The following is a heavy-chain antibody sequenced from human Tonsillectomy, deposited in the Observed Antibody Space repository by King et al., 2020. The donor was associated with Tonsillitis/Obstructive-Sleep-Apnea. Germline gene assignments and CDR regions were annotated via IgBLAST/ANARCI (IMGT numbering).Heavy chain of an antibody. D-gene: IGHD6-13*01. CDR1: GFTFSSYS. Sequence: VQLVESGGGLVKPGGSLRLSCAASGFTFSSYSMNWVRQAPGKGLEWVSSISSSSSYIYYADSVKGRFTISRDNAKNSLYLQMNSLRAEDTAVYYCARGSGSSSSAFDIWGQGTMVTVSS. V-gene: IGHV3-21*01. CDR2: ISSSSSYI. CDR3: ARGSGSSSSAFDI. J-gene: IGHJ3*02.